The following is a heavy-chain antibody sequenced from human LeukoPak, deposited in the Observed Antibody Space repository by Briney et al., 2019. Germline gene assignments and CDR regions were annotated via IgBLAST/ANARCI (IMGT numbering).Heavy chain of an antibody. Sequence: PGGSLRLSCAASGFTFSSYAMSWVRQAPGKGLEWVANINQDGSAKSYVDSVKGRFTISRDNAKNSLYLQMNSLRVDDTAVYYCATGGGLEYWGQGTLVTVSS. V-gene: IGHV3-7*01. CDR1: GFTFSSYA. J-gene: IGHJ4*02. D-gene: IGHD3-10*01. CDR2: INQDGSAK. CDR3: ATGGGLEY.